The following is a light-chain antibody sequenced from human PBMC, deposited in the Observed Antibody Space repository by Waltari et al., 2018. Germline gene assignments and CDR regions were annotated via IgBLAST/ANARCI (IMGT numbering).Light chain of an antibody. CDR1: SRDVGGYNS. CDR2: EVS. V-gene: IGLV2-8*01. Sequence: QSALTQPPSASGSHGQSVTISCTGTSRDVGGYNSFPWYQQHPGKAPKLMIYEVSKRPSGVPDRFSGSKSGNTASLTVSGLQAEDEADYYCSSYAGSNNLGVFGGGTKLTVL. J-gene: IGLJ2*01. CDR3: SSYAGSNNLGV.